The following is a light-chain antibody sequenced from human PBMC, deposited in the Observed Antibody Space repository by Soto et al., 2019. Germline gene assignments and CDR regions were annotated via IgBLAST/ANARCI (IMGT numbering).Light chain of an antibody. V-gene: IGLV3-1*01. Sequence: SYELIQPPSVSVSPGHAVSISCSGDKLEYKYVCWYQQKPGQAPVLVIYQDSKRPSGIPGRFSGSNFGNTATLTISGTQTMDEADYYCQAWDSSTALVVFGTGTKVTVL. CDR3: QAWDSSTALVV. CDR1: KLEYKY. CDR2: QDS. J-gene: IGLJ1*01.